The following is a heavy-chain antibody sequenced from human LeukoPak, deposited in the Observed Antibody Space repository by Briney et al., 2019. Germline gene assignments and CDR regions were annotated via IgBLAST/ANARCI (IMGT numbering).Heavy chain of an antibody. CDR1: GGSFSVYH. J-gene: IGHJ6*03. D-gene: IGHD4-17*01. V-gene: IGHV4-34*01. Sequence: SETLSLTCAVYGGSFSVYHWSWIRQPPGKGLEWIGEINHSGSTNYIPSLKSRVTISIDTSKNQFSLKLSSVTAADTAVYYCARVYGRFYYYYMDVWGKGTTVTISS. CDR3: ARVYGRFYYYYMDV. CDR2: INHSGST.